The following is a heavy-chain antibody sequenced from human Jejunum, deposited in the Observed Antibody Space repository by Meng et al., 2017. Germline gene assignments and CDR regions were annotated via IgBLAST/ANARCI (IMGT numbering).Heavy chain of an antibody. J-gene: IGHJ6*02. CDR3: ARDRDILTGFFYYGMDV. V-gene: IGHV3-30*04. CDR2: MSFDGNNR. D-gene: IGHD3-9*01. Sequence: GESLKISCAASGFSFSTYGIHWVRLAPGRGLEWVALMSFDGNNRYYADSVKGRFSISRDTSKDTLYLEMNSLRSEDTAVYYCARDRDILTGFFYYGMDVWGQGTMVTVSS. CDR1: GFSFSTYG.